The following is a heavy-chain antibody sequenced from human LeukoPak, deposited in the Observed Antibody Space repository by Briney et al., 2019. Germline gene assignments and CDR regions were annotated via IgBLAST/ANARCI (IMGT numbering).Heavy chain of an antibody. CDR2: ISSSSTHI. J-gene: IGHJ4*02. D-gene: IGHD6-6*01. CDR3: ARSEHSSSSFDY. V-gene: IGHV3-21*01. CDR1: GFTLSSYS. Sequence: GGSLRLSCAASGFTLSSYSMNWVRQAPGKGLEWVSYISSSSTHIYYADSVKGRFAISRDNARNSLYLQMNSLRAEDTAIYYCARSEHSSSSFDYWGQGTLVTVSS.